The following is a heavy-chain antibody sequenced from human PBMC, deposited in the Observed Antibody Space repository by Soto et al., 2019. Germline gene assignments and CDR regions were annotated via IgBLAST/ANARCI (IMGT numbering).Heavy chain of an antibody. CDR3: AKGGYNLDN. CDR1: GFTFSSYG. CDR2: ISYDGSNK. Sequence: QVQLVESGGGVVQPGRSLRLSCAASGFTFSSYGMHWVRQAPGKGLEWVAVISYDGSNKYYADSVKGRFTISRDNSKNTLYMLMNSLRAEDTAVYYFAKGGYNLDNWGQGTLVTVSS. J-gene: IGHJ4*02. D-gene: IGHD1-1*01. V-gene: IGHV3-30*18.